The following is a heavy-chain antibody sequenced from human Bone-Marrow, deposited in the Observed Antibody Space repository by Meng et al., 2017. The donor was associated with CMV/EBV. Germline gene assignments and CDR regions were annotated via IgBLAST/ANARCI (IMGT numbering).Heavy chain of an antibody. CDR2: MNPNSGNT. D-gene: IGHD7-27*01. CDR3: AMNPVGNWDRYYYYGMDV. V-gene: IGHV1-8*01. J-gene: IGHJ6*02. CDR1: GYTFTSYD. Sequence: ASVKVSCKASGYTFTSYDINWVRQATGQGLEWMGWMNPNSGNTGYAQKFQGRVTMTRNTSISTAYMELSSLRSEDTAVYYCAMNPVGNWDRYYYYGMDVWGQGTTVTVSS.